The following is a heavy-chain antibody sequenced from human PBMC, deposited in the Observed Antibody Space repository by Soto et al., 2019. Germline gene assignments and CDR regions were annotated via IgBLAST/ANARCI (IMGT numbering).Heavy chain of an antibody. Sequence: GGSLRLSCAASGFTFSSYAMHWVRQAPGKGLEWVAVISYDGSNKYYPYSVKGRFTMSRDNSKNTLSLQMNSLRAEDTAVYYCARDWRLIEADGTYFDYWGQGTLVTVSS. CDR3: ARDWRLIEADGTYFDY. D-gene: IGHD6-13*01. J-gene: IGHJ4*02. CDR1: GFTFSSYA. CDR2: ISYDGSNK. V-gene: IGHV3-30-3*01.